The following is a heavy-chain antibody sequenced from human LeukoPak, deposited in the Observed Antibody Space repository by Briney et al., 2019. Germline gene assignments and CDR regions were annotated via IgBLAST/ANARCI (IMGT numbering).Heavy chain of an antibody. CDR1: GFTFGSYS. Sequence: GGSLRLSCAASGFTFGSYSMNWVRQAPGKGLEWVSSISSSSSYIYYADSVKGRFTISRDNAKNSLYLQMNSLRAEDTAVYYCASRRGYYYDSSGYYSTLDAFDIWGQGTMVTVSS. CDR2: ISSSSSYI. D-gene: IGHD3-22*01. CDR3: ASRRGYYYDSSGYYSTLDAFDI. V-gene: IGHV3-21*01. J-gene: IGHJ3*02.